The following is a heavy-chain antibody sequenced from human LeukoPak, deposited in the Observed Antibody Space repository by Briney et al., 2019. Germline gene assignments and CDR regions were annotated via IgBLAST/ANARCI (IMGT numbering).Heavy chain of an antibody. CDR1: GYTFTGYY. Sequence: ASVKDSCKASGYTFTGYYMHWVRQAPGQGLEWMGWINPNSGGTNYAQKFQGRVTMTRDTSISTAYMELSRLRSDDTAVYYCARDYDSSGYYDYWGQGTLVTVSS. V-gene: IGHV1-2*02. CDR3: ARDYDSSGYYDY. J-gene: IGHJ4*02. CDR2: INPNSGGT. D-gene: IGHD3-22*01.